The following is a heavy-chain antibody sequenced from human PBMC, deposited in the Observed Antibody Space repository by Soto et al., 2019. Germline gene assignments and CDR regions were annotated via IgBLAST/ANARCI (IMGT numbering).Heavy chain of an antibody. CDR1: GGSFSGYY. CDR3: SYGMDI. J-gene: IGHJ6*02. Sequence: QVQLQQWGAGLLKPWETLSLTCAVYGGSFSGYYRTWIRQPPGKGLEWIGEINHSGSTNYNPSLRSRVTISIDSSKNQFSLKLSSVTAADTAVYYCSYGMDIWGQGTTVTVSS. V-gene: IGHV4-34*01. CDR2: INHSGST.